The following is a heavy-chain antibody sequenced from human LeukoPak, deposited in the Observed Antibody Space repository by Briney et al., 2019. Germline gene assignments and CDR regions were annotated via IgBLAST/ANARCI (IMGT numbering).Heavy chain of an antibody. Sequence: GGSLRLSCAASGFTLSSYAMNWVRQAPGKGLEWVSVIYSGGSTYYADSVKGRFTISRDNSKNTLYLQMNSLRAEDTAVYYCARGFLVVITPYDAFDIWGQGTMVTVSS. V-gene: IGHV3-66*01. CDR2: IYSGGST. CDR3: ARGFLVVITPYDAFDI. J-gene: IGHJ3*02. D-gene: IGHD3-22*01. CDR1: GFTLSSYA.